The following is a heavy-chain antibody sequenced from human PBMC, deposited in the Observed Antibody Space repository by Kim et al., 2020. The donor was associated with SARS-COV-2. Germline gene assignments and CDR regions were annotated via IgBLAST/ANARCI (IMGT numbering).Heavy chain of an antibody. CDR1: GGSISSYY. CDR2: IYYSGST. J-gene: IGHJ3*02. CDR3: ARDRIVLRI. D-gene: IGHD3-22*01. V-gene: IGHV4-59*01. Sequence: SETLSLTCTVSGGSISSYYWSWIRQPPGKGLEWIGYIYYSGSTNYNPSLKSRVTISVDTSKNQFSLKLSSVTAADTAVYYCARDRIVLRIWGQGTMVTVSS.